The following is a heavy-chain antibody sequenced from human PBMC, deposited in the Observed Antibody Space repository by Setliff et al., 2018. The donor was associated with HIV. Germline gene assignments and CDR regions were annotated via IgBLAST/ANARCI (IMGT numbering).Heavy chain of an antibody. CDR2: IYYSGST. Sequence: SETLSLTCTVSGGSISSHYWSWIRQPPGKGLEWIGSIYYSGSTNYNPSLKSRVTISVDTSKNQFSLKLSSVTAADTAVYYCARHNVITYAGLLFDYFYYGMDVWGQGTTVTVSS. V-gene: IGHV4-59*11. CDR3: ARHNVITYAGLLFDYFYYGMDV. J-gene: IGHJ6*02. CDR1: GGSISSHY. D-gene: IGHD3-16*01.